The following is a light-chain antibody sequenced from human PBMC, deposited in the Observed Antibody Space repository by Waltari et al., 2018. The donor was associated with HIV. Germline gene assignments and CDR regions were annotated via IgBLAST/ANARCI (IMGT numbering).Light chain of an antibody. Sequence: QSVLTQPPSASGTPGQRVTISCSGSTSNIGSNYIYWYQQLPGTAPKLLIYRSNLWPSGVPDRFSGSKSGTLASLAISGLRSEDEADYSCAAWDDSLSGWVFGGGTKLTVL. J-gene: IGLJ3*02. CDR2: RSN. CDR1: TSNIGSNY. CDR3: AAWDDSLSGWV. V-gene: IGLV1-47*01.